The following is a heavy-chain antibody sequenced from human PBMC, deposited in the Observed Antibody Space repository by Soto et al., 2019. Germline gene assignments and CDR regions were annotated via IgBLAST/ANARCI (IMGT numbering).Heavy chain of an antibody. J-gene: IGHJ4*02. V-gene: IGHV3-23*01. Sequence: GGSLRLSCAASGFTFSSYAMSWVRQAPGKGLECVSAISDTGGSTYYADSVKGRFTISRDNSKNTLYLQMNSLRAEDTAVYYCAKSYGDGYYFDYRGQGTPVTVSS. CDR2: ISDTGGST. CDR3: AKSYGDGYYFDY. CDR1: GFTFSSYA. D-gene: IGHD4-17*01.